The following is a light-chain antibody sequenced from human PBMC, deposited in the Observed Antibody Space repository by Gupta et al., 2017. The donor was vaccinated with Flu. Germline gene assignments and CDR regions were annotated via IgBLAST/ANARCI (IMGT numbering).Light chain of an antibody. CDR2: DDN. Sequence: SYILTQAPPVPVAPDQTSRTDSGINNIGSKSVHWYQQKPGQAPVVVVYDDNDRPSGIPERFSGSNSGNTATLTISRVEDGDEADYFCQVWDSSSDHPVVFGGGTKLTVL. CDR1: NIGSKS. CDR3: QVWDSSSDHPVV. J-gene: IGLJ2*01. V-gene: IGLV3-21*02.